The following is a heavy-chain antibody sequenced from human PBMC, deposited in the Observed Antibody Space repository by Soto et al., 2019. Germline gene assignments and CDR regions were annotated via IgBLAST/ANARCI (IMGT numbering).Heavy chain of an antibody. CDR3: AVNDPVTWIQLWQSFDY. CDR1: GGTFSSYA. CDR2: IIPIFGTA. D-gene: IGHD5-18*01. Sequence: GASVKVSCKASGGTFSSYAISWVRQAPGQGLEWMGGIIPIFGTANYAQKLQGRVTITADESTSTAYMELSSLRSEDTAVYYCAVNDPVTWIQLWQSFDYWGQGTLVTVSS. J-gene: IGHJ4*02. V-gene: IGHV1-69*13.